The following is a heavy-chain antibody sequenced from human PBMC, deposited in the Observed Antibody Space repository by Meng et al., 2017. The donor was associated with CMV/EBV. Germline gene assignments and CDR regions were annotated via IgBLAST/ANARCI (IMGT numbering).Heavy chain of an antibody. CDR1: GGTFSSYA. D-gene: IGHD2-2*01. CDR2: IIPIFGTA. Sequence: SVKVSCKASGGTFSSYAISWVRQAPGQGLEWMGGIIPIFGTANYAQKFQGRVTITTDESTSTAYMELSSLRSEDTAVYYCAGQIPRYCSSTSCLTLNWFDPWGQGTLVTVSS. J-gene: IGHJ5*02. CDR3: AGQIPRYCSSTSCLTLNWFDP. V-gene: IGHV1-69*05.